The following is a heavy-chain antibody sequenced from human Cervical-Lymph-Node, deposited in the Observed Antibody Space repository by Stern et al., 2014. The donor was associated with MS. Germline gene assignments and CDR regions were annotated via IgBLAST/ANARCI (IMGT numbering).Heavy chain of an antibody. D-gene: IGHD6-13*01. J-gene: IGHJ4*02. CDR1: KFTFRIHG. CDR3: ARDMGSSWLFDY. Sequence: VQLVESGGGVVQRGRSLRLSCAASKFTFRIHGMHWVRQPPGKGLEWVAVIWYDENSKYYTDSVKGRFTISRDNSKNTVYLQMNRLRAEDTAVYYCARDMGSSWLFDYWGQGILVTVSS. V-gene: IGHV3-33*01. CDR2: IWYDENSK.